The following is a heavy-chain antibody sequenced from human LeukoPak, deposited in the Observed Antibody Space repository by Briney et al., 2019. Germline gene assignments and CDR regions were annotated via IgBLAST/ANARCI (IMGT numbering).Heavy chain of an antibody. V-gene: IGHV3-9*01. Sequence: PGGSLRLSCAASGFTFSGYSMNWVRQAPGKGLEWVSGISWNSGSIGYADSVKGRFTISRDNAKNSLYLQMNSLRAEDTALYYCAKDTHSGGGGTLDYWGQGTLVTVSS. J-gene: IGHJ4*02. D-gene: IGHD1-26*01. CDR3: AKDTHSGGGGTLDY. CDR2: ISWNSGSI. CDR1: GFTFSGYS.